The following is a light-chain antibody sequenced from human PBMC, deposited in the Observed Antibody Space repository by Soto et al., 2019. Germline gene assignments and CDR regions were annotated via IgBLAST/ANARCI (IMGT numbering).Light chain of an antibody. CDR3: QNWGT. J-gene: IGKJ1*01. V-gene: IGKV4-1*01. CDR1: QSVLYSSNNKNY. Sequence: DIVMTQSPDSLAVSLGERATINCKSSQSVLYSSNNKNYLAWYQQKPGQPPKLLIYWASTRESGVPDRFSGSGSGTDFTLTISRLQAEDVAVYYCQNWGTFGQGTKVEIK. CDR2: WAS.